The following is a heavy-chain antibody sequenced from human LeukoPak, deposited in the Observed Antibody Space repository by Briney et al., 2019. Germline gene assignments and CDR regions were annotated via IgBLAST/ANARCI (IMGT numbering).Heavy chain of an antibody. CDR2: ISSSSSYI. D-gene: IGHD1-1*01. Sequence: GGSLRLSCAASGFTFSSYSMNWVRQAPGKGLEWVSSISSSSSYIYYADSVKGRFTISRDNAKNSLYLQMNSLRAEDTAVYHCARDVHKNAEYFQHWGQGTLVTVSS. J-gene: IGHJ1*01. V-gene: IGHV3-21*01. CDR1: GFTFSSYS. CDR3: ARDVHKNAEYFQH.